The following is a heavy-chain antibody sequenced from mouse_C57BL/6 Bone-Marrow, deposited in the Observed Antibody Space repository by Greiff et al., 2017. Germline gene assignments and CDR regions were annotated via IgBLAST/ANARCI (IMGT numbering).Heavy chain of an antibody. D-gene: IGHD1-1*02. CDR2: IDPSDSYT. Sequence: VQLQQPGAELVMPGASVKLSCKASGYTFTSYWMHWVKQRPGQGLEWIGEIDPSDSYTNYNQKFKGKSTLTVNKSSSTAYMQLSSLTSEDSAVYYCAGGFAWFAYWGQGTLVTVSA. CDR3: AGGFAWFAY. CDR1: GYTFTSYW. V-gene: IGHV1-69*01. J-gene: IGHJ3*01.